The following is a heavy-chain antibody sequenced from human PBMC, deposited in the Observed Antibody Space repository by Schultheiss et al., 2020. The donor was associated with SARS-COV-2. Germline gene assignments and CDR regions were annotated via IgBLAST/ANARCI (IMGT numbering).Heavy chain of an antibody. CDR3: AREDPLIAAAGTYDAFDI. CDR2: IYTSGST. Sequence: SETLSLTCTVSGGSISSYYWSWIRQPAGKGLEWIGRIYTSGSTNYNPSLKSRVTISVDTSKNQFSLKLSSVTAADTAVYYCAREDPLIAAAGTYDAFDIWGQGTMVTVSS. CDR1: GGSISSYY. V-gene: IGHV4-4*07. J-gene: IGHJ3*02. D-gene: IGHD6-13*01.